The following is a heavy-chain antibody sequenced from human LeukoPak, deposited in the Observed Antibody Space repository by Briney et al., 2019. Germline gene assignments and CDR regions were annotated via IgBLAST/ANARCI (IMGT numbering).Heavy chain of an antibody. J-gene: IGHJ4*02. CDR3: ATGFGYYFDY. Sequence: ASVKVSCKVSGYTFTDYYMHWVQQAPGKGLEWMGLVDPEDGETIYAEKFQGRVAITADTSTDTAYMELSILRSEGTSVYYCATGFGYYFDYWGQGTLVTVSS. CDR2: VDPEDGET. D-gene: IGHD3-10*01. CDR1: GYTFTDYY. V-gene: IGHV1-69-2*01.